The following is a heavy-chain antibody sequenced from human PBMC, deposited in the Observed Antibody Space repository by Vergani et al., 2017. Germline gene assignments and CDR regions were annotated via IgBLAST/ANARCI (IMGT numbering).Heavy chain of an antibody. Sequence: QVQLVESGGGIVQPGRSLRLSCAASGFVFNSYGMHWVRQAPGKGLEWVAVVSYDGTHQVYSDSVKGRFIISRDASSDILHLQMNSLRPDDTAVYYCVKGVGLGDRRSSDPWYLQSWGQGTLVIVSS. CDR3: VKGVGLGDRRSSDPWYLQS. J-gene: IGHJ5*02. CDR2: VSYDGTHQ. CDR1: GFVFNSYG. D-gene: IGHD6-6*01. V-gene: IGHV3-30*18.